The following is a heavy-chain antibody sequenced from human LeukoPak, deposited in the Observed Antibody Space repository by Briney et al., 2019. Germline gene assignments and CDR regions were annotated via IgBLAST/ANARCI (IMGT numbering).Heavy chain of an antibody. CDR2: IWYDGSNK. Sequence: QPGGSLRLSCAASGFTFSSYGMHWVRQAPGKGLEWVAVIWYDGSNKYYADSVKGRFTISRDNAKNTLYLQMNSLRADDTAVYHCARDDGNWFDPWGQGTLVTVSS. D-gene: IGHD5-24*01. J-gene: IGHJ5*02. V-gene: IGHV3-33*01. CDR3: ARDDGNWFDP. CDR1: GFTFSSYG.